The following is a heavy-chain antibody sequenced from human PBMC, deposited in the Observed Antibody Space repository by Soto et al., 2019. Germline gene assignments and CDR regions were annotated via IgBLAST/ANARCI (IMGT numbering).Heavy chain of an antibody. J-gene: IGHJ4*02. CDR1: GFTFSSYG. V-gene: IGHV3-30*18. CDR2: ISYDGSNK. Sequence: QVQLVESGGGVVQPGRSLRLSCAASGFTFSSYGMHWVRQAPGKGLEWVAVISYDGSNKYYADSVKGRFTISRDNSKNTLYLQMNSLRADDTAVFYCAKSYVAVPSWDWGQGTLVTVSS. CDR3: AKSYVAVPSWD. D-gene: IGHD2-2*01.